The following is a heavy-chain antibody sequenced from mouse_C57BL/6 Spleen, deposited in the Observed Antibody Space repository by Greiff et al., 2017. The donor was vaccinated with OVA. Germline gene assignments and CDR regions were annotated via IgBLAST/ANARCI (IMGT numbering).Heavy chain of an antibody. J-gene: IGHJ2*01. V-gene: IGHV1-15*01. CDR2: IDPETGGT. CDR1: GYTFTDYE. D-gene: IGHD1-1*01. CDR3: TRRDTRYFDY. Sequence: QVQLQQSGAELVRPGASVTLSCKASGYTFTDYEMHWVKQTPVHGLEWIGAIDPETGGTAYNQKFKGKAILTADKSSSTAYMELRSLTSEDSAVYYCTRRDTRYFDYWGQGTTLTVSS.